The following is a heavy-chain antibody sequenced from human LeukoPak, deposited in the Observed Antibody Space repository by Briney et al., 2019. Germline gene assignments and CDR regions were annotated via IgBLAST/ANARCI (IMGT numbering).Heavy chain of an antibody. J-gene: IGHJ3*02. Sequence: GGSLRLSCVASGFTFSSYSMNWVRQAPGKGLEWVSSISSSSNYIYYADSVKGRFTISRDNAKNSLYLQMNSLRSEDTAVYYCARSYDYVWGSYRSHAFDIWGQGTMVTVSS. D-gene: IGHD3-16*02. CDR1: GFTFSSYS. CDR2: ISSSSNYI. V-gene: IGHV3-21*04. CDR3: ARSYDYVWGSYRSHAFDI.